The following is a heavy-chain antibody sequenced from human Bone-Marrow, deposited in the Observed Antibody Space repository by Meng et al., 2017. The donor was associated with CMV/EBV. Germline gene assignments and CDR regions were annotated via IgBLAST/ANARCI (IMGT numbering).Heavy chain of an antibody. CDR2: ISGSGGST. CDR1: GFTFSSYA. J-gene: IGHJ6*02. V-gene: IGHV3-23*01. D-gene: IGHD2/OR15-2a*01. CDR3: AKQAIAGGYFYYGMDV. Sequence: GESLKISCAVSGFTFSSYAMSWVRQAPGKGLEWVSAISGSGGSTYYADSVKGRFTISRDNAKNTLYLQMNSLKAEDTAVYYCAKQAIAGGYFYYGMDVWGQGTTVTVSS.